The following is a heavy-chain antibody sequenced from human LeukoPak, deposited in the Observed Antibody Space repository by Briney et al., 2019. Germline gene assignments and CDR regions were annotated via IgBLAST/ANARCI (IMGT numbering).Heavy chain of an antibody. CDR2: IYPGDSDT. CDR3: ARQNIGNYYGYNDFDT. CDR1: GYSFSTYW. Sequence: GESLKTSCKGSGYSFSTYWIGWVRQMPGKGLEWMGIIYPGDSDTRYSPSFQGRVTMSVDKSISTAYLQWNRLKASDTAMYYCARQNIGNYYGYNDFDTWGQGTRVTVSS. J-gene: IGHJ5*02. D-gene: IGHD1-26*01. V-gene: IGHV5-51*01.